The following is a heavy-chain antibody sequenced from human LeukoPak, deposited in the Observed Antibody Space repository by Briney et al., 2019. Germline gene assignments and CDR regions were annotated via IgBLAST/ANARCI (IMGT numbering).Heavy chain of an antibody. CDR3: ARENYDSSGYYRYYSDY. D-gene: IGHD3-22*01. CDR2: IYYSGST. CDR1: GGSISSYY. J-gene: IGHJ4*02. Sequence: SETLSLTCTVSGGSISSYYWSWIRQPPGKGLEWIGFIYYSGSTNYNPSLKSRVTISVDTSKNQFSLKLSSVTAADTAVYYCARENYDSSGYYRYYSDYWGQGTLVTVSS. V-gene: IGHV4-59*01.